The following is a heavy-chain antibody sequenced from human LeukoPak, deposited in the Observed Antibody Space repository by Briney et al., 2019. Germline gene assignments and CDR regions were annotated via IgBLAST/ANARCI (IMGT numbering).Heavy chain of an antibody. CDR2: ISWNSGSI. CDR3: AKDGAAAGPAFYYYYGMDV. J-gene: IGHJ6*02. CDR1: GFTVSSNY. Sequence: GGSLRLSCAASGFTVSSNYMSWVRQAPGKGLEWVSGISWNSGSIGYADSVKGRFTISRDNAKNSLYLQMNSLRAEDTALYYCAKDGAAAGPAFYYYYGMDVWGQGTTVTVSS. V-gene: IGHV3-9*01. D-gene: IGHD6-13*01.